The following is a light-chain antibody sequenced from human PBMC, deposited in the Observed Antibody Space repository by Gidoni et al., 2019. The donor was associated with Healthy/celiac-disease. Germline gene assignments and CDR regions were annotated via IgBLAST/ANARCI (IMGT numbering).Light chain of an antibody. Sequence: ELVLTQSPGTLSLSPGERATLSCRASQRVSSSYLAWYQQKPGQAPRLLIDGASSRATGIPDRFSGSGSGTDFTLTISRLEPEDFAVYYCQQYGSSPLTFGGGTKVEIK. V-gene: IGKV3-20*01. J-gene: IGKJ4*01. CDR3: QQYGSSPLT. CDR1: QRVSSSY. CDR2: GAS.